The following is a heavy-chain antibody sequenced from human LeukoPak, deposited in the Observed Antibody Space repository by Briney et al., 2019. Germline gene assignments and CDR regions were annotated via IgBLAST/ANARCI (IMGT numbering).Heavy chain of an antibody. Sequence: PSETLSLTCTVSGGSISSYYWSWIRQPPGKGLEWIGYIYYSGSTNYNPSLKSRVTISVDTSKNQFSLKLSSVTAADTAVYYCARGSVVPPYVEVGSYFDYWGQGTLVTVSS. CDR3: ARGSVVPPYVEVGSYFDY. CDR2: IYYSGST. D-gene: IGHD1-26*01. V-gene: IGHV4-59*01. J-gene: IGHJ4*02. CDR1: GGSISSYY.